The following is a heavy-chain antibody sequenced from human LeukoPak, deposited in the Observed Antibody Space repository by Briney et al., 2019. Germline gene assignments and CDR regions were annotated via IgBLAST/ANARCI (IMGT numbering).Heavy chain of an antibody. CDR3: ARSDDSSGYDAFDI. J-gene: IGHJ3*02. CDR1: GGSISSGGYY. V-gene: IGHV4-31*03. CDR2: IYHSGST. Sequence: SQTLSLTCTVSGGSISSGGYYWSWIRQHPGKGLEWIGEIYHSGSTNYNPSLKSRVTISVDKSKNQFSLKLSSVTAADTAVYYCARSDDSSGYDAFDIWGQGTMVTVSS. D-gene: IGHD3-22*01.